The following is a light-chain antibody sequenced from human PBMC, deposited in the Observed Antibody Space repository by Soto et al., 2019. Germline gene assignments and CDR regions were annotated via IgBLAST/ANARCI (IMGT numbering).Light chain of an antibody. CDR3: NSYTSSSSFV. J-gene: IGLJ1*01. V-gene: IGLV2-14*01. CDR1: SSDVGGYKY. Sequence: QSVLTQPASVSGSPGQSITISCTGTSSDVGGYKYVSWYQQHPGKAPKPMIYEVSNRPSGVSDRFSGSKSGNTASLAISGLQPEDEADYYCNSYTSSSSFVFGTGTKVTVL. CDR2: EVS.